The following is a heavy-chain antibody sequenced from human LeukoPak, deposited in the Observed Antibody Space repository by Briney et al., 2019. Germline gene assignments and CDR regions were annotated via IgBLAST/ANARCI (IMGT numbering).Heavy chain of an antibody. CDR2: ISGSSTTI. CDR3: ARGPGWFDP. Sequence: GGSLRLSCAASEFTFSNSMNWVRQAPGKGLEWVSYISGSSTTIYYADSVKGRFTISRDNAKNSLYLQMSSLRAEDTAVYYCARGPGWFDPWGQGTLVTVSS. CDR1: EFTFSNS. J-gene: IGHJ5*02. V-gene: IGHV3-48*04.